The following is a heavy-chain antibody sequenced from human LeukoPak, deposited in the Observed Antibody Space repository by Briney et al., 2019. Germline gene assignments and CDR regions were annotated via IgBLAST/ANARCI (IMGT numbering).Heavy chain of an antibody. CDR2: INHSGST. J-gene: IGHJ6*02. V-gene: IGHV4-34*01. CDR1: GGSFSGYY. Sequence: SETLSLTCAVYGGSFSGYYWSWIRQPPGKGLEWIGEINHSGSTNYNPSLKSRVTISVDTSKNQFSPKLSSVTAADTAVYYCARGRPIAGYYYYYGMDVWGQGTTVTVSS. D-gene: IGHD6-13*01. CDR3: ARGRPIAGYYYYYGMDV.